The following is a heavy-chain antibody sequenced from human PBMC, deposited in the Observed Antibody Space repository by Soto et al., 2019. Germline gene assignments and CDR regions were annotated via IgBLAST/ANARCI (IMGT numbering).Heavy chain of an antibody. J-gene: IGHJ3*02. CDR2: INPNGGST. CDR3: ARKEGVRRGGGGTEPLDI. Sequence: QVQLVQSGAEVKKPGASVKISCEASGYSFTSQYVHWVRQAPGQGLEWMGIINPNGGSTTYAQKFRGRVPRARGQSTSTSDMGRGSLTLGDRAVYYCARKEGVRRGGGGTEPLDIWGQGTMVTVAS. CDR1: GYSFTSQY. D-gene: IGHD3-16*01. V-gene: IGHV1-46*03.